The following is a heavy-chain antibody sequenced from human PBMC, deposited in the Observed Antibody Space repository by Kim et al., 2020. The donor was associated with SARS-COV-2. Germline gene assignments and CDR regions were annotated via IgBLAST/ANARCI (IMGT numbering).Heavy chain of an antibody. CDR1: GDSVSSNSGA. Sequence: SQTLSLTCAISGDSVSSNSGAWNWIRQSPARGLEWLGRTHYRSKWYYDYGVSVKSRITVNPDPSKNQFSLQLNSVTPEDTAVYYCARGPDLDYWGLGTLVTVSS. CDR3: ARGPDLDY. J-gene: IGHJ4*02. V-gene: IGHV6-1*01. CDR2: THYRSKWYY.